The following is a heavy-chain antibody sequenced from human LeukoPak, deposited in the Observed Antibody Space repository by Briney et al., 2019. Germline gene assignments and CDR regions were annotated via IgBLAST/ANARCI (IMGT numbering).Heavy chain of an antibody. V-gene: IGHV1-2*03. CDR2: INPNSGGT. CDR1: GYTFTSYG. J-gene: IGHJ3*02. Sequence: LGASVKVSCKASGYTFTSYGISWVRQAPGQGLEWMGWINPNSGGTNYAQKFQGRVTMTRDTSISTAYMELSRLRSDDTAVYYCARERFGYYDSQDQAFDIWGQGTMVTVSS. D-gene: IGHD3-22*01. CDR3: ARERFGYYDSQDQAFDI.